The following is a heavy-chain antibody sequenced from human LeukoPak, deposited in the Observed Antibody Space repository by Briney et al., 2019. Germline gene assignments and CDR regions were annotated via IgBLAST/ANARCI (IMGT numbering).Heavy chain of an antibody. J-gene: IGHJ4*02. V-gene: IGHV4-39*07. D-gene: IGHD4-17*01. CDR3: AREATVTTSPY. Sequence: PSETLSLTCTVSGGSISSSSYYWGWIRQPPGKGLEWIGRIYTSGSTNYNPSLKSRVTMSVDTSKNQFSLKLSSVTAADTAVYYCAREATVTTSPYWGQGTLVTVSS. CDR2: IYTSGST. CDR1: GGSISSSSYY.